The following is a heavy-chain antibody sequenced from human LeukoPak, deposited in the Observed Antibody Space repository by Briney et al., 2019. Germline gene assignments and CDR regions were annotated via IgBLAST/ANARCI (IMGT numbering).Heavy chain of an antibody. V-gene: IGHV3-30*03. CDR1: GFTFSTYG. J-gene: IGHJ4*02. CDR3: ARDSSGWYYFDY. Sequence: SGGSLRLSCAASGFTFSTYGMHWVRQAPGKGMEWVAVISNDGSNKKYADSVKGRFTISRDNSKNTLYLQMNSLRAEDTAVYYCARDSSGWYYFDYWGQGTLVTVSS. CDR2: ISNDGSNK. D-gene: IGHD6-19*01.